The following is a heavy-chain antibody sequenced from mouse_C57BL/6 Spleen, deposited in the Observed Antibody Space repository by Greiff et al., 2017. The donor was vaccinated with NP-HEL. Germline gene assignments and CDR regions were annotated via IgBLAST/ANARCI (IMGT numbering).Heavy chain of an antibody. J-gene: IGHJ4*01. V-gene: IGHV1-39*01. Sequence: VQLKESGPELVKPGASVKISCKASGYSFTDYNMNWVKQSNGKSLEWIGVINPNYGTTSYNQKFKGKATLTVDQSSSTAYMQLNSLTSEDSAVYYCARNGNYPTTYYYAMDYWGQGTSVTVSS. CDR1: GYSFTDYN. CDR2: INPNYGTT. D-gene: IGHD2-1*01. CDR3: ARNGNYPTTYYYAMDY.